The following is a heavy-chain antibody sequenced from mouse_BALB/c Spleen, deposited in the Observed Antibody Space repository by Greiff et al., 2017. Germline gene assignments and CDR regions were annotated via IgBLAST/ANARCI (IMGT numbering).Heavy chain of an antibody. D-gene: IGHD1-2*01. V-gene: IGHV7-3*02. CDR2: IRNKANGYTT. Sequence: EVQVVESGGGLVQPGGSLRLSCATSGFTFTDYYMSWVRQPPGKALEWLGFIRNKANGYTTEYSASVKGRFTISRDNSQSILYLQMNTLRAEDSATYYCARHYCGYDTMNYWGQGTSVTVSS. CDR3: ARHYCGYDTMNY. CDR1: GFTFTDYY. J-gene: IGHJ4*01.